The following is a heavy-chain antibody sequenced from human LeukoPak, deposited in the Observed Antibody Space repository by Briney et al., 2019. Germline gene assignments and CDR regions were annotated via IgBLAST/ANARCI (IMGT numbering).Heavy chain of an antibody. CDR2: ISGSGGST. CDR3: AILPGYSSSWYEVDY. CDR1: GFTFSSYA. J-gene: IGHJ4*02. V-gene: IGHV3-23*01. Sequence: PGGSLRLFCAASGFTFSSYAMSWVRQAPGKGLEWVSGISGSGGSTYYADSVKGRFTISRDNSKNTLYLQMNSPRAEDTAVYYCAILPGYSSSWYEVDYWGQGTLVTVSS. D-gene: IGHD6-13*01.